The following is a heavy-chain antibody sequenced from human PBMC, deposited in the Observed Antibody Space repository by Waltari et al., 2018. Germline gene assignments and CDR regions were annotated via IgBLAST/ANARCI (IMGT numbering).Heavy chain of an antibody. CDR3: ARGLRVRTFDI. CDR2: ITHSGST. Sequence: QVQLQQWGAGLLKPSETLSLSCAVYGGSFSGYYWTWVRQSPGKGLEWIGEITHSGSTYYNPSLKSRVTISVDSSKNQFSLRFTSVTAADTAVYYCARGLRVRTFDIWGQGTMVNVSS. CDR1: GGSFSGYY. D-gene: IGHD3-22*01. J-gene: IGHJ3*02. V-gene: IGHV4-34*01.